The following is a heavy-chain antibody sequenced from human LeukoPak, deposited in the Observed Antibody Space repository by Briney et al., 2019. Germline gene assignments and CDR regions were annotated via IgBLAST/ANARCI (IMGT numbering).Heavy chain of an antibody. J-gene: IGHJ4*02. V-gene: IGHV1-69*05. CDR1: GGTFSSYA. D-gene: IGHD3-9*01. CDR2: IIPIFGTA. Sequence: SVKVSCKASGGTFSSYAISWVRQAPGQGLEWMGGIIPIFGTANYAQKFQGRVTITTDESTSTAYMELSSLRSEDTAVYYCARGGSREYDILTGYYSFDYWGQGTLVTVSS. CDR3: ARGGSREYDILTGYYSFDY.